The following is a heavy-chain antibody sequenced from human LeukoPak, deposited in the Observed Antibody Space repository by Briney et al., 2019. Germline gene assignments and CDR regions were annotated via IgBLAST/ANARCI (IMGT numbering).Heavy chain of an antibody. D-gene: IGHD1-26*01. V-gene: IGHV3-21*04. J-gene: IGHJ4*02. CDR2: ISTSSSYI. Sequence: GGSLRLSCAASGFTFSSCSMNWVRQAPGKGLEWVSFISTSSSYIYYADSVKGRFTISRDNAKNSLYLQMNSLRAEDTAVYFCARDRFSGSYPLDYWGQGTLVTVSS. CDR1: GFTFSSCS. CDR3: ARDRFSGSYPLDY.